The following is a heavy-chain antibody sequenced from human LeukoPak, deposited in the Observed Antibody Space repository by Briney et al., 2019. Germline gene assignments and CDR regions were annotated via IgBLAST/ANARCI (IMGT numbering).Heavy chain of an antibody. Sequence: SQTLSLTCAISGDSISRNTITWNWIRQSPSRGLEWLGRTYYKSEWYNDYAVSVKSRIIINPDTSKNQFSLQLSSVTPEDTAMYYCARSTGDLDYWGQGTLVTVSS. CDR2: TYYKSEWYN. J-gene: IGHJ4*02. D-gene: IGHD7-27*01. V-gene: IGHV6-1*01. CDR3: ARSTGDLDY. CDR1: GDSISRNTIT.